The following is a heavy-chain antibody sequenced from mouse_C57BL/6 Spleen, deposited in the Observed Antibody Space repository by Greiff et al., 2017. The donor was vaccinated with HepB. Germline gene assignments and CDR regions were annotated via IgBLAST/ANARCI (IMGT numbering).Heavy chain of an antibody. CDR3: ARGFITTVVATDYAMDY. J-gene: IGHJ4*01. CDR2: IWSDGST. D-gene: IGHD1-1*01. V-gene: IGHV2-6*03. Sequence: QVQLKQSGPGLVAPSQSLSITCTVSGFSLTSYGVHWVRQPPGKGLEWLVVIWSDGSTTYNSALKSRLSISKDNSKSQVFLKMNSLQTDDTAMYYCARGFITTVVATDYAMDYWGQGTSVTVSS. CDR1: GFSLTSYG.